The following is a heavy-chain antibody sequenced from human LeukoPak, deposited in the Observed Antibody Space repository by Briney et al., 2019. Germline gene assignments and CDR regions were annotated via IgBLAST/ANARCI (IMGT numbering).Heavy chain of an antibody. CDR3: VRGANAAGSN. Sequence: PGGSLRLSCTASGFAFFNHWMHWVRHAPGKGLVWVSRIDGDGSTTDYADSVKGRATISRDNAKNTLYLQMNRLRADDTAVYYCVRGANAAGSNWGQGALVTVSS. J-gene: IGHJ4*02. CDR1: GFAFFNHW. CDR2: IDGDGSTT. V-gene: IGHV3-74*01. D-gene: IGHD2-15*01.